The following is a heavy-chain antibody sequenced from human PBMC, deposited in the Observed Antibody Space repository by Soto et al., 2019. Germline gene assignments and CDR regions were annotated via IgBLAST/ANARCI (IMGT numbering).Heavy chain of an antibody. D-gene: IGHD5-12*01. CDR2: IIPVFGRP. CDR3: AREASGYDF. J-gene: IGHJ1*01. CDR1: GGTFSSFG. Sequence: SVKVACKASGGTFSSFGISWVRQAPGQGLEWMGGIIPVFGRPNYAQRFRGRLTITADESTNTSYMELIDLTSEDTAVYYCAREASGYDFRGQGTQGTVSS. V-gene: IGHV1-69*13.